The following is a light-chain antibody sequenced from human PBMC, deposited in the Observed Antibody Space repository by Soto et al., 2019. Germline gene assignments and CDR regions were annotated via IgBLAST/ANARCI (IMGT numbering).Light chain of an antibody. CDR2: GAS. CDR1: QSVDSSF. V-gene: IGKV3-20*01. CDR3: QQYVSSVT. Sequence: EIVLTQSPGSLSLSPGERATLSCRASQSVDSSFFAWYQQKPGQAPRLLIYGASNRATGLPDRFSGSGSGTDFTLTISRLEPEDCAVYYCQQYVSSVTFGQGTKVEIK. J-gene: IGKJ1*01.